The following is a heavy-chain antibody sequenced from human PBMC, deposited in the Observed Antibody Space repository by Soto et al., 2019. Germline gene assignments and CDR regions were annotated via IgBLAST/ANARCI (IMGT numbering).Heavy chain of an antibody. J-gene: IGHJ6*02. CDR2: IYYSGST. CDR1: GGSISSYY. V-gene: IGHV4-59*01. Sequence: PSETLSLTCNASGGSISSYYWSWIRQPPGKGLEWIGYIYYSGSTNYNPSLKSRLTISVDTSKNQFSLMLSSVTAADTAVYYCARHQRIGGLDVWGQGTTVTVSS. D-gene: IGHD1-1*01. CDR3: ARHQRIGGLDV.